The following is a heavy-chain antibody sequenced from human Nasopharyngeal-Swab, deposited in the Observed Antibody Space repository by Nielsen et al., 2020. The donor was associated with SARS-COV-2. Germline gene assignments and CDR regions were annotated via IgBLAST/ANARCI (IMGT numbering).Heavy chain of an antibody. D-gene: IGHD6-25*01. Sequence: WVRRAPGQGLEWMGAIIPAFDAIQYAQKFQGRVTISSDKPTTTAYLELRSLISEDTALYYCARLGIAAADIDSWGQGTQVTVSS. CDR2: IIPAFDAI. CDR3: ARLGIAAADIDS. V-gene: IGHV1-69*06. J-gene: IGHJ4*02.